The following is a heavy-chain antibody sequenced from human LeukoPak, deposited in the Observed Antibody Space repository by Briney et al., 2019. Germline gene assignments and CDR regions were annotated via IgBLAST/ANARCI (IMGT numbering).Heavy chain of an antibody. CDR3: TVGAPPYYFDY. CDR2: ISAYNGNT. CDR1: GYTFTSYG. D-gene: IGHD1-26*01. V-gene: IGHV1-18*01. J-gene: IGHJ4*02. Sequence: ASVTVSCKASGYTFTSYGISWVRQAPGQGLEWMGWISAYNGNTNYAQKLQGRVTMTTDTSTSTAYMELRSLRSDDTAVYYCTVGAPPYYFDYWGQGTLVTVSS.